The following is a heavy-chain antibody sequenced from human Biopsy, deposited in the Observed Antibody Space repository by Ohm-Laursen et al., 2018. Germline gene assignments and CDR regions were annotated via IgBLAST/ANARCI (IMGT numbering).Heavy chain of an antibody. J-gene: IGHJ3*02. V-gene: IGHV3-21*01. Sequence: GSLRLSCTASGFSLRNYTINWVRQAPGKGLEWVSSISRSTSHILYAETLKGRFTVSRDNAKNTLYLQMNSLTAEDTAIYYCTRAYRYGLDAFDMWGQGTMVTVSS. CDR3: TRAYRYGLDAFDM. CDR2: ISRSTSHI. CDR1: GFSLRNYT. D-gene: IGHD3-16*01.